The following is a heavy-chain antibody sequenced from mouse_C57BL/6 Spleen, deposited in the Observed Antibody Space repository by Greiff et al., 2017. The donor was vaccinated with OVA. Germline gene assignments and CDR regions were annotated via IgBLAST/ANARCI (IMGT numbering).Heavy chain of an antibody. Sequence: EVQLVESGGGLVKPGGSLKLSCAASGFTFSSYTMPWVRQTPEKRLEWVATISGGGGNTYYPDSVKGRFTISRDNAKNTLYLQMSSLRSEDTALYYCARNNDNSRWFAYWGQGTLVTVSA. CDR1: GFTFSSYT. J-gene: IGHJ3*01. CDR2: ISGGGGNT. D-gene: IGHD2-1*01. V-gene: IGHV5-9*01. CDR3: ARNNDNSRWFAY.